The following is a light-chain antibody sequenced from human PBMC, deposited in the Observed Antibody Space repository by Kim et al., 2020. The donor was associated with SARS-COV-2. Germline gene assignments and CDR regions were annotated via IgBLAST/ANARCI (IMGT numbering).Light chain of an antibody. Sequence: VTISCTGSSSNIGAGYNVHWYQQLPGTAPKLLIYGNNNRPSGVPDRFSGSNSGTSASLTITGLLAEDEADYYCQSFDSRLTGWAFGGGTKVTVL. J-gene: IGLJ3*02. CDR1: SSNIGAGYN. CDR2: GNN. V-gene: IGLV1-40*01. CDR3: QSFDSRLTGWA.